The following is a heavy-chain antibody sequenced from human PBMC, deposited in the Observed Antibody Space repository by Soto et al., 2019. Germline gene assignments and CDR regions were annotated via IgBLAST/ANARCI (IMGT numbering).Heavy chain of an antibody. CDR3: ARVQQLVHYYYYYGMDV. D-gene: IGHD6-6*01. CDR1: GGSISSYY. Sequence: SETLSLTCTVSGGSISSYYWSWIRQPPGKGLEWIGYIYYSGSTNYNPSLKSRVTISVDTSKNQFSLKLSSVTAADTAVYYCARVQQLVHYYYYYGMDVWGQGTTVTV. V-gene: IGHV4-59*01. J-gene: IGHJ6*02. CDR2: IYYSGST.